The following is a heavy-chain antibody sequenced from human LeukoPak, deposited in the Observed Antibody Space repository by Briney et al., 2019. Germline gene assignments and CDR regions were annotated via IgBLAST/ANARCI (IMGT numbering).Heavy chain of an antibody. V-gene: IGHV3-48*03. CDR2: ISQSSDRI. J-gene: IGHJ4*02. Sequence: GGSLRLSCVASGFTFSSYEMQWVRQAPGKGLEWVSYISQSSDRIYHADSVKGRFTISRDNAKNSLYLQMDSLRVEDTAVYYCARDLLNDEGSSYFFDQWGQGSLVTVAS. CDR3: ARDLLNDEGSSYFFDQ. CDR1: GFTFSSYE. D-gene: IGHD2-2*01.